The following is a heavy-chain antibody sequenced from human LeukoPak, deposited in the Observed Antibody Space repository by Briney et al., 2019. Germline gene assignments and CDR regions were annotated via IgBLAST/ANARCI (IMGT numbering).Heavy chain of an antibody. D-gene: IGHD5/OR15-5a*01. CDR1: GFTLSSYA. CDR3: AKDTPSVYVVLIDY. CDR2: ISGSGGST. V-gene: IGHV3-23*01. J-gene: IGHJ4*02. Sequence: GGSLRLSCAASGFTLSSYAMSWVRQAPGKGLEWVSAISGSGGSTYYADSVKGRFTISRDNSKNTLYLQMNSLRAEDTAVYYCAKDTPSVYVVLIDYWGQGNLFTVSS.